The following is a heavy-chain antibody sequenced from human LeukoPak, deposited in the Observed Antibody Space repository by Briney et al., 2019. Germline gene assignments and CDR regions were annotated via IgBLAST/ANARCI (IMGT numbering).Heavy chain of an antibody. CDR2: ITWEGENT. V-gene: IGHV3-43*02. CDR3: AKVRGGGDWDFFDS. Sequence: GGSLRLSCAASGFTFSSYAMHWVRQAPGKGLEWLSLITWEGENTSYADSVKGRFTISRDNTRNSLFLQMNSLRTEDTALYFCAKVRGGGDWDFFDSWGLGTLVTVSS. D-gene: IGHD2-21*02. J-gene: IGHJ4*02. CDR1: GFTFSSYA.